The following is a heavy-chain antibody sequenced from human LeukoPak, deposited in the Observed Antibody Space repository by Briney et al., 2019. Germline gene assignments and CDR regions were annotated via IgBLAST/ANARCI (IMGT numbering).Heavy chain of an antibody. J-gene: IGHJ4*02. Sequence: SGGSLRLSCAASGFTFSSYWMSWVRQAPGKGLEWVANIKQDGSEKYYVDSVKGRFTISRDNAKNSLYLQMNSLRAEDTAVYYCARDPAPYSSSWFFDYLGQGTLVTVSS. CDR3: ARDPAPYSSSWFFDY. V-gene: IGHV3-7*01. D-gene: IGHD6-13*01. CDR1: GFTFSSYW. CDR2: IKQDGSEK.